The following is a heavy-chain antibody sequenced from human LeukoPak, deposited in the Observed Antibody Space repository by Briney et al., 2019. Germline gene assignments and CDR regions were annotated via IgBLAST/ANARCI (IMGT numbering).Heavy chain of an antibody. CDR1: GYTFTSYG. J-gene: IGHJ5*02. CDR2: ISAYNGNT. D-gene: IGHD3-10*01. Sequence: ASVKVSCKASGYTFTSYGISWVRQAPGQGLEGMGWISAYNGNTNYAQKLQGRVTMTTDTSTSTAYMELRSLRSDDTDVYYCARELLWFGDSLWGSEGGNWFDRWGQGTLVTVSS. V-gene: IGHV1-18*01. CDR3: ARELLWFGDSLWGSEGGNWFDR.